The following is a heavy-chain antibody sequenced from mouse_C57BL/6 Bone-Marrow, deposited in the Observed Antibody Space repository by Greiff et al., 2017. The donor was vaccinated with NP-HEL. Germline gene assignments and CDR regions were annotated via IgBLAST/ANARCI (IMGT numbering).Heavy chain of an antibody. CDR2: INPSSGYT. CDR1: GYTFTSYT. D-gene: IGHD1-1*01. Sequence: QVQLQQSGAELARPGASVKMSCKASGYTFTSYTMHWVKQRPGQGLEWIGYINPSSGYTKYNQKFKDKATLTADISSSTAYMQLSSLTSEDSAVYYCADYGSSYAMDYWGQGTSVTVSS. V-gene: IGHV1-4*01. CDR3: ADYGSSYAMDY. J-gene: IGHJ4*01.